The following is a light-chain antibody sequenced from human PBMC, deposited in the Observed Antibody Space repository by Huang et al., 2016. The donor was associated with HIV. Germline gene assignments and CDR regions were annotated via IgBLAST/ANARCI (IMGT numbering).Light chain of an antibody. CDR2: GVS. J-gene: IGKJ1*01. CDR1: QSISTY. Sequence: DIQMTQSPSSLSASVGDRVTITCRASQSISTYLNWYQHKSGKAPKLLIYGVSNLQSGAPSRFSGSGSGTDCTLTINSLQPEDLATYSCQQSYTTPWTFGQGTKVEIK. CDR3: QQSYTTPWT. V-gene: IGKV1-39*01.